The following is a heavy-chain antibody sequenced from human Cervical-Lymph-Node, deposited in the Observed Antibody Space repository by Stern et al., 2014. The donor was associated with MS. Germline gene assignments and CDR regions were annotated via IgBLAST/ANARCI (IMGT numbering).Heavy chain of an antibody. V-gene: IGHV3-21*01. CDR2: ISSSSSYI. D-gene: IGHD4-17*01. CDR1: GFTFSSYS. CDR3: ARAFLRCPDY. J-gene: IGHJ4*02. Sequence: EVQLVESGGGLVKPGGSLRLSCAASGFTFSSYSMNWVRPAPGKGLEWVSSISSSSSYIYYADSVKGRFTISRDNAKNSLYLQMNSLRAEDTAVYYCARAFLRCPDYWGQGTLVTVSS.